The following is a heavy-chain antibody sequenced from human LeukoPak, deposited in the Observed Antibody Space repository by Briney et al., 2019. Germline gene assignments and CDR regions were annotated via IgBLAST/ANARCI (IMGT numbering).Heavy chain of an antibody. V-gene: IGHV4-59*01. CDR2: IYYSGST. CDR3: ARGFGELLGKYFDY. D-gene: IGHD3-10*01. J-gene: IGHJ4*02. CDR1: GDSISSYY. Sequence: PSETLSLTCTVSGDSISSYYWSWLRQPPGKGLEWVGYIYYSGSTNYNPSLKSRVTISVDTSKNQFSLKLSSVTAADTAVYYCARGFGELLGKYFDYWGQGTLVTVSS.